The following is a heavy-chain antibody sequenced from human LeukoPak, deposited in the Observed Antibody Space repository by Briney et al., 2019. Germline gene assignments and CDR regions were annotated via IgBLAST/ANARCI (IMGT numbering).Heavy chain of an antibody. D-gene: IGHD2-2*01. Sequence: GSLRLSCAASGFTFSSYSMNWVRQAPGKGLEWVSSISSSSSYIYYADSVKGRFTISRDNAKNSLYLQMNSLRAEDTAVYYCARGPPSGCSSTSCYLNYWGQGTPVTVSS. V-gene: IGHV3-21*01. J-gene: IGHJ4*02. CDR1: GFTFSSYS. CDR3: ARGPPSGCSSTSCYLNY. CDR2: ISSSSSYI.